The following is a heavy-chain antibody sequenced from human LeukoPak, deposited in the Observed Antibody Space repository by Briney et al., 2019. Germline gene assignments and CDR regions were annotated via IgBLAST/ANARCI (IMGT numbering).Heavy chain of an antibody. Sequence: GGSLRLSCAASGFTFSTYSMNWLRLAPGKGLEWVSSISPDSNYKYYVDSVKGRFTISRDNAKSSLYLQMSNLRGEDTAVYYCARPPLGYCTGGSCSFDPWGQGALVTVSS. J-gene: IGHJ5*02. CDR1: GFTFSTYS. CDR2: ISPDSNYK. V-gene: IGHV3-21*01. CDR3: ARPPLGYCTGGSCSFDP. D-gene: IGHD2-15*01.